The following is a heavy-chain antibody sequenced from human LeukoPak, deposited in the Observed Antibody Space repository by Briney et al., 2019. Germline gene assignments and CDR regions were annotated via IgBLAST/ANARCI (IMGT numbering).Heavy chain of an antibody. Sequence: GGSLRLSCAASGFTFDDYAMHWVRQAPGQGLEWVSGISWNSGSIGYADSVKGRFTISRDNSKNTLYLQMNSLRAEDTAIYYCAKDIGVAGWYFDLWGRGTLVTVSS. CDR2: ISWNSGSI. J-gene: IGHJ2*01. CDR3: AKDIGVAGWYFDL. CDR1: GFTFDDYA. V-gene: IGHV3-9*01. D-gene: IGHD6-19*01.